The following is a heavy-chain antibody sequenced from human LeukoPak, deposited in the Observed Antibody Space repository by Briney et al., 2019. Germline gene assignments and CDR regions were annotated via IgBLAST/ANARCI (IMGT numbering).Heavy chain of an antibody. CDR2: IKHSGST. Sequence: SETLSLTCAVYGDSFSDYYWSWIRQPPGRGLEWVGEIKHSGSTNYNPSLKSRVTMSVDTSKNQLSLKLSSVTAADTAVYFCARGGSSSWYGDAFDFWGQGTMVTVSS. J-gene: IGHJ3*01. D-gene: IGHD6-13*01. CDR3: ARGGSSSWYGDAFDF. V-gene: IGHV4-34*01. CDR1: GDSFSDYY.